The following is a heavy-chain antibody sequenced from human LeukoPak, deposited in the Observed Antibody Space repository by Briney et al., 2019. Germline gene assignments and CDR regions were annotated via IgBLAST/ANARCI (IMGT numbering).Heavy chain of an antibody. V-gene: IGHV3-74*01. CDR3: ARDGMVRGVIIWDAFDI. D-gene: IGHD3-10*01. J-gene: IGHJ3*02. CDR1: GFTFSRYW. CDR2: INSDGSST. Sequence: GGSLRLSCAASGFTFSRYWMHWVRQAPGKGLVWVSLINSDGSSTSYADSVKGRITISRDNAKNTLYLQMNSLRAEDTAVYYCARDGMVRGVIIWDAFDIWGQGTMVTVSS.